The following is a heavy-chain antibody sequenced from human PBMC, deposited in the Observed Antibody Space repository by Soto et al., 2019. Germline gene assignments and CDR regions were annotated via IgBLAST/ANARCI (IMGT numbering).Heavy chain of an antibody. Sequence: EVQLLESGGGLVQPGESLRLSCAASGFTFSRFAMSWVRQAPGKGLEWVSGITGDGRNTYYANSMEGRFTVSRDNSKDTLYLQMNSLRADDAAVYYCAKGGPSLGGTGRGAMDVWGQGTTVTVSS. V-gene: IGHV3-23*01. D-gene: IGHD3-16*01. CDR1: GFTFSRFA. CDR3: AKGGPSLGGTGRGAMDV. J-gene: IGHJ6*02. CDR2: ITGDGRNT.